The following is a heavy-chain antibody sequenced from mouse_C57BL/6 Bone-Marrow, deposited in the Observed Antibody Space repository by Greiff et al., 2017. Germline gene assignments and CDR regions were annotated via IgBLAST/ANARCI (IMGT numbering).Heavy chain of an antibody. Sequence: EVQLVESGGGLVKPGGSLKLSCAASGFTFSSYAMSWVRQTPEKRLEWVATISDGGSYTYYPDNVKGRFTISRDTAKNNLYLQMSHLKSEDTAMYHCARDRDYYSNYGWFAYWGQGTLVTVSA. D-gene: IGHD2-5*01. CDR3: ARDRDYYSNYGWFAY. CDR1: GFTFSSYA. J-gene: IGHJ3*01. V-gene: IGHV5-4*01. CDR2: ISDGGSYT.